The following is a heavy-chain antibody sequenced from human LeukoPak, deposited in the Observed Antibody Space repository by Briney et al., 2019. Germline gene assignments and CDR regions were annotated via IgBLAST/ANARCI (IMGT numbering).Heavy chain of an antibody. Sequence: GGSLRLSCAASGFTFDDYAMHWVRQAPGKGLEWVSGISWNSGSIGYADSVKGRFTISRDNAKNSPYLQMNSLRAEDTALYYCARGTGSNYTLGYWGQGTLVTVSS. D-gene: IGHD4-11*01. CDR1: GFTFDDYA. CDR2: ISWNSGSI. J-gene: IGHJ4*02. V-gene: IGHV3-9*01. CDR3: ARGTGSNYTLGY.